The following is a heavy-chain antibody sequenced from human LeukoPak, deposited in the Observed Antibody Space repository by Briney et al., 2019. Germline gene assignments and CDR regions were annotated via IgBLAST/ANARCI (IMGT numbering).Heavy chain of an antibody. CDR2: ISGSGGST. V-gene: IGHV3-23*01. Sequence: PGGSLRLSCAASGFTFSSYAMSWVRQAPGKGLEWVSAISGSGGSTYYADSVKGRFTISRDNSKNTLYLQMNSLRAEDTAVYYCAKPIASYYYYGMDVWGQGTTVTVSS. CDR1: GFTFSSYA. CDR3: AKPIASYYYYGMDV. D-gene: IGHD6-13*01. J-gene: IGHJ6*02.